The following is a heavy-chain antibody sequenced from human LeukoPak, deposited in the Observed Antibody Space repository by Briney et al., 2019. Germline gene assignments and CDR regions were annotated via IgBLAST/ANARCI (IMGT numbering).Heavy chain of an antibody. D-gene: IGHD6-13*01. CDR1: GFTFSSYA. V-gene: IGHV3-30-3*01. Sequence: TGGSLRLSCAASGFTFSSYAMSWVRQAPGKGLEWVAVISYDGSNKYYADSVKGRFTISRDNSKNTLYLQMNSLRAEDTAVYYCARQHGTSSPFDYWGQGTLVTVSS. J-gene: IGHJ4*02. CDR2: ISYDGSNK. CDR3: ARQHGTSSPFDY.